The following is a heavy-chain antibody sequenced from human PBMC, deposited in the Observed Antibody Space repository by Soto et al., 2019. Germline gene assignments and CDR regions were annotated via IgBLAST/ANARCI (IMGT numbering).Heavy chain of an antibody. CDR3: TRAAFGDGMDL. D-gene: IGHD3-10*01. Sequence: EVQLVESGGGLVQPRGSLRLSCAAFGFTYNSYDMHWVRRVPGKGLEWVSSMGGAGAREYAGSVKGRFIISRDNAKNSLYLQMDNLRAGDTAVYYCTRAAFGDGMDLWGQGTPVNDS. V-gene: IGHV3-13*01. CDR1: GFTYNSYD. J-gene: IGHJ6*02. CDR2: MGGAGAR.